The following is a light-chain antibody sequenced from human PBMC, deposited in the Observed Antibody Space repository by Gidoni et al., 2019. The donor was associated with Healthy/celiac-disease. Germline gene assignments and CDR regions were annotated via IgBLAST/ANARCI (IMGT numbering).Light chain of an antibody. CDR3: QQSYSTPWT. CDR2: AAS. V-gene: IGKV1-39*01. J-gene: IGKJ1*01. CDR1: QSISSY. Sequence: QMSKSPSSLSASVGDRVTITCRASQSISSYLNWYQQKPGKAPKLLIYAASSLQSGVPSRFSGSGSGTDFTLTISSLQPEDFATYYCQQSYSTPWTFGQXTKVEIK.